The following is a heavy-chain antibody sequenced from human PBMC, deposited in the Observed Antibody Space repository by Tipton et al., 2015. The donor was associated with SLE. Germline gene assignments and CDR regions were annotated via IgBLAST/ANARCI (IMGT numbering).Heavy chain of an antibody. V-gene: IGHV4-59*01. CDR2: VSSRGST. CDR3: ARGSYGFWTGSHYYFYYMDV. Sequence: TLSLTCTVSGGSISDDSWSWVRQPPGKGLEWIGYVSSRGSTTYNPSLRSRVTISVDTSKNHFSLELTSVTSADTAVYYCARGSYGFWTGSHYYFYYMDVWGKGTTVTVS. D-gene: IGHD3-3*01. J-gene: IGHJ6*03. CDR1: GGSISDDS.